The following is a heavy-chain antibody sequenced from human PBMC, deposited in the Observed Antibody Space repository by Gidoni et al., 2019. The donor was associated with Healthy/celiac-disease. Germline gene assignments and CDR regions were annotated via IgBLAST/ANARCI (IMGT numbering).Heavy chain of an antibody. CDR2: IYYRGST. J-gene: IGHJ3*02. V-gene: IGHV4-31*02. Sequence: GGYYWSWIRQHPGKGLEWIGYIYYRGSTYYNPSLKSRVTISVDTSKNQFSLKLSSVTAADSAVYYCARRLALLDAFDIWGQGTMVTVSS. D-gene: IGHD6-19*01. CDR1: GGYY. CDR3: ARRLALLDAFDI.